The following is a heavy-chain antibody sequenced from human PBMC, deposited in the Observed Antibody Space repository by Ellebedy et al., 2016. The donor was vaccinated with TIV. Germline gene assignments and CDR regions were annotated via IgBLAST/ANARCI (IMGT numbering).Heavy chain of an antibody. V-gene: IGHV1-18*01. Sequence: AASVKVSCKASGYTFTSYGINWVRQAPGQGLEWMGWISAYNGNTNYAQKLQGRVTLTTDTSTSTAYMELRSLRSDDTDVYYCARIGIVVAGTKVYYFDYWGQGTLVTVSS. J-gene: IGHJ4*02. CDR1: GYTFTSYG. CDR3: ARIGIVVAGTKVYYFDY. CDR2: ISAYNGNT. D-gene: IGHD6-19*01.